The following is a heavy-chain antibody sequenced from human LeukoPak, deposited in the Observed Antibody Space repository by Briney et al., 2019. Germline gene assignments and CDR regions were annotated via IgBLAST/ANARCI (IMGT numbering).Heavy chain of an antibody. D-gene: IGHD4-17*01. CDR1: GGSISGASYY. Sequence: SESLSLTCTVSGGSISGASYYWGWIRQPPGKGLEWIGEINHSGSTNYNPSLKSRVTISVDTSKNQFSLKLSSVTAADTAVYYCARHPRYGDYARSAFDIWGQGTMVTVSS. V-gene: IGHV4-39*01. J-gene: IGHJ3*02. CDR2: INHSGST. CDR3: ARHPRYGDYARSAFDI.